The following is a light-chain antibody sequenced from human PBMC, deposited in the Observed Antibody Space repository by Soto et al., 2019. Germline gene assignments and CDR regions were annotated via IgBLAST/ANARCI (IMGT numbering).Light chain of an antibody. CDR2: GAS. CDR3: QQYGNSPIT. CDR1: QSVSSN. J-gene: IGKJ5*01. Sequence: EIVMTQSPATLSVSPGERATLSCRASQSVSSNLAWYQQKPCQAPRVLIYGASSRATGIPDRFSGSGSGTDFTLTISRLEPEDFAVYYCQQYGNSPITFGQGTRPEIK. V-gene: IGKV3-20*01.